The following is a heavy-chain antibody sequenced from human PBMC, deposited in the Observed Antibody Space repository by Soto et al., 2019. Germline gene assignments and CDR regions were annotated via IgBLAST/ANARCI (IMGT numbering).Heavy chain of an antibody. CDR1: GGSINSGGYY. V-gene: IGHV4-31*03. Sequence: QVQLQESGPGLVKPSQTLSLTCTASGGSINSGGYYWSWIRQHPGKGLEWIGYIYNSGSTYYNPSLKSRVTISVDTSKNQFSLKLSSVTAADTAVYCCARGITMVRGVIHTPYFDYWGQGTLVTVSS. D-gene: IGHD3-10*01. CDR3: ARGITMVRGVIHTPYFDY. J-gene: IGHJ4*02. CDR2: IYNSGST.